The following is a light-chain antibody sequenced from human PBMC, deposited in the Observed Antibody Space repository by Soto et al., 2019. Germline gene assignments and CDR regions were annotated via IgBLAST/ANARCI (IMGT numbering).Light chain of an antibody. Sequence: QSVLTHPASVSGSPGQSITISCTGTSSDVGGYNYVSWYQQHPGKAPKLMIYDVSNRPSGVSNRFSGSKSGNTASLTISGLQAEDEADYYCSSYTSSSTLNWVFGGGTKLTVL. CDR3: SSYTSSSTLNWV. V-gene: IGLV2-14*01. CDR2: DVS. CDR1: SSDVGGYNY. J-gene: IGLJ3*02.